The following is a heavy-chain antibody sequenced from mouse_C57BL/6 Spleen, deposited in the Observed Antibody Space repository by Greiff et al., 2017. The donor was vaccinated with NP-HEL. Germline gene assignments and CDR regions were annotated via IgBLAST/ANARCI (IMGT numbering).Heavy chain of an antibody. CDR1: GFTFSSYA. CDR3: ARSLAMDY. V-gene: IGHV5-4*01. CDR2: ISDGGSYT. Sequence: VQLVESGGGLVKPGGSLKLSCAASGFTFSSYAMSWVRQTPEKRLEWVATISDGGSYTYYPDNVKGRFTISRDNAKNNLYLQMSHLKSEDTAMYYCARSLAMDYWGQGTSVTVSS. J-gene: IGHJ4*01.